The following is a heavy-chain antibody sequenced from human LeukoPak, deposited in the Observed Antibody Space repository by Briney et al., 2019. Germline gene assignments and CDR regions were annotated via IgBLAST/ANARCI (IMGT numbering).Heavy chain of an antibody. CDR1: GYSFTSYW. CDR2: IYPGDSDT. D-gene: IGHD6-19*01. J-gene: IGHJ5*02. CDR3: ARQIGSIAVAGTHWFDP. V-gene: IGHV5-51*01. Sequence: GESLKISCKGSGYSFTSYWIGWARQMPGKGLEWMGIIYPGDSDTRYSPSFQGQVTISADKSISTAYLQWSSLKASDTAMYYCARQIGSIAVAGTHWFDPWGQGTLVTVSS.